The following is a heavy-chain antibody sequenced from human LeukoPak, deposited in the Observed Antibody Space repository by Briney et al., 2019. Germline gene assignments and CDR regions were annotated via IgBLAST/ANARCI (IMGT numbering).Heavy chain of an antibody. CDR2: IWYDGSKT. D-gene: IGHD3-10*01. J-gene: IGHJ4*02. Sequence: PGRSLRLSCAASGFTFSSYGMHWVRQAPGKGLEWVAVIWYDGSKTYYADSVKGRFTISRDNSKNILYLQMSSLRADDTAVYYCARGYYYGSGSPLDYWGQGTLVTVSS. CDR1: GFTFSSYG. V-gene: IGHV3-33*01. CDR3: ARGYYYGSGSPLDY.